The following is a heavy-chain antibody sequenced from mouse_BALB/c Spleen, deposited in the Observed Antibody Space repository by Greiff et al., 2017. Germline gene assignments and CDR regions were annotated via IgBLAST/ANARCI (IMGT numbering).Heavy chain of an antibody. Sequence: EVQLVESGGGLVKPGGSLKLSCAASGFTFSDYYMDWVRQTPEKRLEWVATISDGGSYTYYPDSVKGRFTISRDNAKNNLYLQMSSLKSEDTAMYYCARDGTYVGSPWFAYWGQGTLVTVSA. J-gene: IGHJ3*01. CDR3: ARDGTYVGSPWFAY. D-gene: IGHD1-1*02. CDR2: ISDGGSYT. V-gene: IGHV5-4*02. CDR1: GFTFSDYY.